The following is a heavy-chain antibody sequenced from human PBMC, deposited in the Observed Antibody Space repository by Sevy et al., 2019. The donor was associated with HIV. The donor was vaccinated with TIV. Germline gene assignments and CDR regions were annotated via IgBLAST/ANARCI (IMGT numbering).Heavy chain of an antibody. V-gene: IGHV3-30*02. CDR2: IWYDGSDR. J-gene: IGHJ4*02. CDR3: AKNSAAVGVGGFDY. Sequence: GGSLRLSCSASGLSLSDYGMHWVRQAPGKGLEWVAFIWYDGSDRYYADSVKGRFTISRDNSKNILYLQMSSLRLEDTALYYCAKNSAAVGVGGFDYWGQGTLVTVSS. D-gene: IGHD6-13*01. CDR1: GLSLSDYG.